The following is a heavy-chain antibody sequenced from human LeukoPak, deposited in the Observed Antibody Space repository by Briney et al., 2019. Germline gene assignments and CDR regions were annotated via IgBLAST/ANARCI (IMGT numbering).Heavy chain of an antibody. D-gene: IGHD1-14*01. CDR3: ARQLTAYDGGY. CDR1: RFTFNSYG. V-gene: IGHV3-48*01. Sequence: GGSLRLSCAASRFTFNSYGTNWVRQAPGKGLEWVSYISSSSSTIYYADSVKGRFTISRDNAKNSLYLQMNSLRVDDTAVYYCARQLTAYDGGYWGQGTLVTVSS. J-gene: IGHJ4*02. CDR2: ISSSSSTI.